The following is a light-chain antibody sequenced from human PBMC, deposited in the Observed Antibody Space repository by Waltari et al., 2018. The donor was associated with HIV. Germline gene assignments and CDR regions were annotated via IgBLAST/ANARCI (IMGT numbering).Light chain of an antibody. CDR3: AACDDSLNVWV. J-gene: IGLJ3*02. Sequence: QSVLTQPPSASGTPGQMVTISCSGGSSYIGRKTVDWYQQVPGMAPKLLIYSNDQRPSGIPDRFARSKSGTSASRGVSGLQSEDGADYYCAACDDSLNVWVFGGGTTLTVL. CDR2: SND. CDR1: SSYIGRKT. V-gene: IGLV1-44*01.